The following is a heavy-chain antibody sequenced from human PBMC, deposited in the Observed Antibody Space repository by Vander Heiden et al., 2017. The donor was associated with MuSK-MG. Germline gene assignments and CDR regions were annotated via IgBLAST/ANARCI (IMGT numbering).Heavy chain of an antibody. CDR2: ISSNSIYI. Sequence: EVPLVEPGGGLVKPGGSTRLSCAAPACPIRSYTRNWVRQAPGKGLEWGSSISSNSIYIYYTDSVKGRFTISRDNGKNSLHLEMHSLRAEDTGVYYCASQRYCGGDCYPRCPFEYWGQGTLATVSS. V-gene: IGHV3-21*03. D-gene: IGHD2-21*02. CDR3: ASQRYCGGDCYPRCPFEY. J-gene: IGHJ4*02. CDR1: ACPIRSYT.